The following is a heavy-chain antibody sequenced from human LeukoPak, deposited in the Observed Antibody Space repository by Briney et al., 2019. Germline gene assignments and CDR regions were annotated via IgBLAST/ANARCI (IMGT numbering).Heavy chain of an antibody. V-gene: IGHV4-39*01. Sequence: PSETLSLTCTVSGGSISSSSYYWGWIRQPPGKGLEWIGSIYYSGSTYYNPSLKSRVTISVDTSKNQFSLKLSSVTAADTAVYYCARRGRRAAAAFDYWGQGTLSPSPQ. D-gene: IGHD6-13*01. J-gene: IGHJ4*02. CDR3: ARRGRRAAAAFDY. CDR2: IYYSGST. CDR1: GGSISSSSYY.